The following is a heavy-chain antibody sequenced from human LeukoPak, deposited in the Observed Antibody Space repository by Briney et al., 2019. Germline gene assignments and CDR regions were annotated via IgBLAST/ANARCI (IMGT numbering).Heavy chain of an antibody. D-gene: IGHD3-22*01. CDR1: GFTFNKSW. V-gene: IGHV3-7*01. CDR3: ASGGRDYYDSSGYYSGHSVAFDI. CDR2: IKEDGTQK. J-gene: IGHJ3*02. Sequence: HPGGSLRLSCAASGFTFNKSWMSWVRQAPGKGPEWLANIKEDGTQKYYVDSVRGRFTISRDNAENSLYLQMNSLRAEDTAVYYCASGGRDYYDSSGYYSGHSVAFDIWGQGTMVTVSS.